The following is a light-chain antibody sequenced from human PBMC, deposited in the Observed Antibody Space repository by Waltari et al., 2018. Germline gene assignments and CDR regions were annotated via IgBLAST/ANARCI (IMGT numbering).Light chain of an antibody. Sequence: DIQMTQSPSSLSASVGDRVTITCRASQDINTYLNWYQQKPGKAPKLLIYFASHLESGVPSRFSGSGSGTEFTLIISSLQPDDFATYYCQHYNSFPHTFGQGTKVEIK. CDR1: QDINTY. CDR2: FAS. CDR3: QHYNSFPHT. J-gene: IGKJ2*01. V-gene: IGKV1-17*01.